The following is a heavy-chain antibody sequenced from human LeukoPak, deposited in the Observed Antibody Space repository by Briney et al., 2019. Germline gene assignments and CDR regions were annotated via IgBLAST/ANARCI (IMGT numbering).Heavy chain of an antibody. Sequence: GGSLRLSCAASGFTFSSYEMNWVRQAPGKGLEWVSYISSSGSNIYYADSVKGRFTISRDNAKNSLYLQMNSLRAEDTAVYYCARDLGVAVAEAYWGQGTLVTVSS. CDR2: ISSSGSNI. D-gene: IGHD6-19*01. V-gene: IGHV3-48*03. CDR1: GFTFSSYE. CDR3: ARDLGVAVAEAY. J-gene: IGHJ4*02.